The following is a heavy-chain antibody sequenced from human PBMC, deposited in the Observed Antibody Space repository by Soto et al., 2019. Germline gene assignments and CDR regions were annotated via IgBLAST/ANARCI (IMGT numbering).Heavy chain of an antibody. J-gene: IGHJ4*02. Sequence: EVLLVESGGALVEPGGSLRLSCVASGFTFSHDWMHWVRQAPGKGLVLVSRINADGTYATYADSVQVRFTISRDNNKNTLFLEMNSLRVEDTAVYYCVRDLRGNNMLRGYWGQGSLVTVSS. D-gene: IGHD3-16*01. V-gene: IGHV3-74*03. CDR3: VRDLRGNNMLRGY. CDR1: GFTFSHDW. CDR2: INADGTYA.